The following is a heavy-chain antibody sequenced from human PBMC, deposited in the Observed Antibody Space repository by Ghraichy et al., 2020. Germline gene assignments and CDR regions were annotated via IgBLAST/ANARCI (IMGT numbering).Heavy chain of an antibody. Sequence: LSLTCAASGFSLSNHAMTWVRQAPGKGLEWVSIIRGGGGVTFYADSVEGRFTISRDNSKNTLYLQMNSLRAEDTAVYYCAKTMASFGNDGLNVWGQGTTVTVSS. CDR2: IRGGGGVT. CDR1: GFSLSNHA. J-gene: IGHJ6*02. CDR3: AKTMASFGNDGLNV. D-gene: IGHD1-1*01. V-gene: IGHV3-23*01.